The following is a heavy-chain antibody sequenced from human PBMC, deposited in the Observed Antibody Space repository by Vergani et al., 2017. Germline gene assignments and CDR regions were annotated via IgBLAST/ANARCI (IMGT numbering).Heavy chain of an antibody. V-gene: IGHV1-46*01. D-gene: IGHD3-3*01. Sequence: QVQLVKSGAEVKKPGASVKVSCKASGYPFTSYYMPWVRQAPGQGLEWMGIINPSGGSTSYAQKFQGRVTMTRDTSTGTVYMELRSLRSENTAVYYCAREEAYYDFWGGNYEITGTYYMDVWGKGTTVTVSS. CDR1: GYPFTSYY. CDR3: AREEAYYDFWGGNYEITGTYYMDV. CDR2: INPSGGST. J-gene: IGHJ6*03.